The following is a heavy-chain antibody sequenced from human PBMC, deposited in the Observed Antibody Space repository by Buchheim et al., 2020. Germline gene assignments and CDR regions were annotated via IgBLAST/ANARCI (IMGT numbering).Heavy chain of an antibody. J-gene: IGHJ6*02. V-gene: IGHV3-30-3*01. D-gene: IGHD6-19*01. CDR1: GFTFSSYA. Sequence: QVQLVESGGGVVQPGRSLRLSCAASGFTFSSYAMHWVRQAPGKGLEWVAVISYDGSNKYYADSVKGRFTISRENSKNTLYLQMNSLRAEDTAVYYCAREGIAVAGTRKYYYYYYGMDVWGQGTT. CDR3: AREGIAVAGTRKYYYYYYGMDV. CDR2: ISYDGSNK.